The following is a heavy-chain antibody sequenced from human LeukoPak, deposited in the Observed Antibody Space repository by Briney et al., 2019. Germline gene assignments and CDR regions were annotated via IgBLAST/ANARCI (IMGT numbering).Heavy chain of an antibody. D-gene: IGHD3-22*01. J-gene: IGHJ4*02. V-gene: IGHV1-2*02. CDR2: INPNSGGT. Sequence: ASAKVSCKASGYTFTGYYMHCVRQAPGQGLEGRGWINPNSGGTNYAQKFQGRVTRTRDTSISTAYMELGRLRSDDTAVYYCARAAYYYDSSGYPDYWGQGTLVTVSS. CDR3: ARAAYYYDSSGYPDY. CDR1: GYTFTGYY.